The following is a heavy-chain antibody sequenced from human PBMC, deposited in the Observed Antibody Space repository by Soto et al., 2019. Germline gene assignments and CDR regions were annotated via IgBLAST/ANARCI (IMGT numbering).Heavy chain of an antibody. CDR3: ARLTEQDTTFVY. Sequence: PVGSLRLSCESSVFALRMYWMSCVRQSPGKGLQWVANINQVASIEHYVDSVRGRFTVSRDNAKNSLFLQMNSLSAEDTAVYYCARLTEQDTTFVYWGQGTPVNVSS. CDR2: INQVASIE. J-gene: IGHJ4*02. V-gene: IGHV3-7*03. D-gene: IGHD1-1*01. CDR1: VFALRMYW.